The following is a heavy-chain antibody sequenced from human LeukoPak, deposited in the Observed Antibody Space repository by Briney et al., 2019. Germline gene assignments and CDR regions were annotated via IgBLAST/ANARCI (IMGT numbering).Heavy chain of an antibody. D-gene: IGHD2-21*01. J-gene: IGHJ5*02. CDR3: VRAYHPGGWFDP. V-gene: IGHV3-21*01. CDR2: IRSGSDYI. CDR1: GFTFSSDT. Sequence: GGSLRLSCAASGFTFSSDTMNWVRQAPGKGLEWVSSIRSGSDYIYYADSVKGRFTISRDNAKNSLYLQMNSLTAEDTAVHYCVRAYHPGGWFDPWGQGTLVTVSS.